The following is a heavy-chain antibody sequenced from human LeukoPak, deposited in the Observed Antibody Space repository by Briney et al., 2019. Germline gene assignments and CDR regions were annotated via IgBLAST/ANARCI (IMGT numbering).Heavy chain of an antibody. CDR1: GGSISSHY. CDR2: IYYSGST. V-gene: IGHV4-59*11. D-gene: IGHD1-26*01. CDR3: ARFLMGATTIWFDP. Sequence: SETLSLTCTVSGGSISSHYWSWIRQPPGKGLEWIGYIYYSGSTNYNPSLKSRVTISVDTSKNQFCLKLSSVTAADTAVYYCARFLMGATTIWFDPWGQGTLVTVSS. J-gene: IGHJ5*02.